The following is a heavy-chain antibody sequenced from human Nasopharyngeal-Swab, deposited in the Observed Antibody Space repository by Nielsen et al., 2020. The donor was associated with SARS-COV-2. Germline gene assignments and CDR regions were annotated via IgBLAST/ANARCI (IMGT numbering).Heavy chain of an antibody. CDR2: IINSGGST. J-gene: IGHJ6*02. D-gene: IGHD3-9*01. CDR3: AREGSKNYDILTGYYSYYYYGMDV. V-gene: IGHV3-23*01. Sequence: GESLKISCEASGFTFSTYAMSWVRQAPGRRLEWVSGIINSGGSTEYADSVKGRFTISRDNSKNTLYLQMNSLRAEDTAVYYCAREGSKNYDILTGYYSYYYYGMDVWGQGTTVTVSS. CDR1: GFTFSTYA.